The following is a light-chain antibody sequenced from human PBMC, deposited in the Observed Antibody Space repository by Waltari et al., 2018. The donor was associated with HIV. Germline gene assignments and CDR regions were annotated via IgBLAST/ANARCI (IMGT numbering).Light chain of an antibody. CDR1: QSVLKSSNMLNY. V-gene: IGKV4-1*01. Sequence: DIMMTQSSESLAVSLGERATINCRSSQSVLKSSNMLNYLTWYQQKAGHPPKLLLYWAATRASGVPERFSGSGSGTDFSLTISSLQAEDVATYYCQQYYTAPITFGGGTKVEIK. CDR3: QQYYTAPIT. J-gene: IGKJ4*01. CDR2: WAA.